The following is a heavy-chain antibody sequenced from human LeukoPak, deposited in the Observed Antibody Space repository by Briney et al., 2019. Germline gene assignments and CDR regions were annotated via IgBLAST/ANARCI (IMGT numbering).Heavy chain of an antibody. V-gene: IGHV1-46*01. CDR1: GYTFTSYY. D-gene: IGHD1-26*01. Sequence: ASVKVSCKASGYTFTSYYMHWVRQAPGQGLEWMGIINPSGGSTSYAQKFQGRVTMTRDMSTGTVYMELSSLRSEDTAVYYCARVSGGSYWRSSFLSLDYWGQGTLVTVSS. J-gene: IGHJ4*02. CDR2: INPSGGST. CDR3: ARVSGGSYWRSSFLSLDY.